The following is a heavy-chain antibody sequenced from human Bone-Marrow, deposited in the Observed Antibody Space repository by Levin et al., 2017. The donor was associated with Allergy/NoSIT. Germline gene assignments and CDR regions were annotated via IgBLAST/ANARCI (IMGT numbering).Heavy chain of an antibody. Sequence: LGESLKISCQGSGYSFTKNWIAWVRQMPGKGLEWMGVIHPRDSDTTYSPSFQGQVNISADKSIEAAYLQWSSLKASDTATYYCARHHSGKDYFDFWGQGTQVTVSS. V-gene: IGHV5-51*01. CDR3: ARHHSGKDYFDF. J-gene: IGHJ4*02. CDR2: IHPRDSDT. D-gene: IGHD5-12*01. CDR1: GYSFTKNW.